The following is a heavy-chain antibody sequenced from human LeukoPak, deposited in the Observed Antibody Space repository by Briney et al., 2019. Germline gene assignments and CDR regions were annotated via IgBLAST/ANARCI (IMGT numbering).Heavy chain of an antibody. CDR1: GYTFTGYY. CDR3: ARDFNYYGSGSFPDY. D-gene: IGHD3-10*01. Sequence: ASVKVSCKASGYTFTGYYMHWVRQAPGQGPEWMGWINPNSGGTNYAQKLQGRVTMTRDTSISTAYMELSRLRSDDTAVYYCARDFNYYGSGSFPDYWGQGTLVTVSS. V-gene: IGHV1-2*02. J-gene: IGHJ4*02. CDR2: INPNSGGT.